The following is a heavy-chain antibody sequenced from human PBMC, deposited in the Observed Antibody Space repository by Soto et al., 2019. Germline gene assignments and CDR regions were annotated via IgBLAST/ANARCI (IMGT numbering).Heavy chain of an antibody. J-gene: IGHJ4*02. D-gene: IGHD2-15*01. CDR3: EKALDGGFTY. Sequence: EVRLLESGGGLVQPGGSLRLSCAASGFTFSVYAMSWVRQAPGKGLGWVSGIRGSGDSTHYADSVKGRFTVSRDNSKSMLYLQTNSLRAEDTAIYYWEKALDGGFTYWGQGNRVTVSS. V-gene: IGHV3-23*01. CDR2: IRGSGDST. CDR1: GFTFSVYA.